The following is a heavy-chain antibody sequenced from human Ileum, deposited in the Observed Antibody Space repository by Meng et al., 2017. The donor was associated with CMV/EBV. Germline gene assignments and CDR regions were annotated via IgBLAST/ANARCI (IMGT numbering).Heavy chain of an antibody. CDR2: IYVNGKT. CDR1: GFSVGSNY. Sequence: GGSLRLSCTASGFSVGSNYMTWIRQAPERGLEWVSVIYVNGKTQYADSVKGRFTISRDSSMNTLYLQMNSLRVEDTAIYYCARSGSPPNGLFPEQGFDPWGQGTRVTVSS. J-gene: IGHJ5*02. V-gene: IGHV3-53*01. CDR3: ARSGSPPNGLFPEQGFDP. D-gene: IGHD2-8*01.